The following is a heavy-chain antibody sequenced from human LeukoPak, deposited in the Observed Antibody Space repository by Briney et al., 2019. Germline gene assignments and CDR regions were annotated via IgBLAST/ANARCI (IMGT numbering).Heavy chain of an antibody. Sequence: PSETLTLTCTASGVPFDDYYWAWVRQTPGKGLEWIGEINHSGYTNDSPSLKSRVTLSIDTSRKQFSLNLRSVTVADAGTYYCTRMSTGLDYWGQGTLVTVSS. CDR2: INHSGYT. V-gene: IGHV4-34*01. J-gene: IGHJ4*02. CDR3: TRMSTGLDY. D-gene: IGHD4-17*01. CDR1: GVPFDDYY.